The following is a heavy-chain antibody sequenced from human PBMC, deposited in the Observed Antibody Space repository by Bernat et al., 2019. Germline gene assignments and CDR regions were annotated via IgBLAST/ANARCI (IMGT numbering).Heavy chain of an antibody. V-gene: IGHV3-73*02. CDR1: GFTFSGSA. CDR3: TRHPYSGYDYGMDY. Sequence: EVQLVESGGGLVQPGGSLKLSCAASGFTFSGSAMHWVRQASGKGLEWVGRIRSKANSYATAYAASVKGRFTISRYDSKNTAYLQMNSLKTEDTAVYYCTRHPYSGYDYGMDYWGQGTLVTVSS. D-gene: IGHD5-12*01. J-gene: IGHJ4*02. CDR2: IRSKANSYAT.